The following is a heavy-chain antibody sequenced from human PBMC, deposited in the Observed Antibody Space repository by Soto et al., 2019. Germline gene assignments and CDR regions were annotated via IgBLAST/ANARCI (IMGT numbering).Heavy chain of an antibody. CDR3: AKDYDFWSGYYMVDY. J-gene: IGHJ4*02. Sequence: QVQLVESGGGVVQPGRSLRLSCAASGFTFSSSGMHWVRQAPGKGLEWVAVISYDGSNKFYTDSVKGRFTISRDNFKNTLYLQMNSLRAEDTAVYYCAKDYDFWSGYYMVDYWGQGTLVTISS. CDR2: ISYDGSNK. CDR1: GFTFSSSG. D-gene: IGHD3-3*01. V-gene: IGHV3-30*18.